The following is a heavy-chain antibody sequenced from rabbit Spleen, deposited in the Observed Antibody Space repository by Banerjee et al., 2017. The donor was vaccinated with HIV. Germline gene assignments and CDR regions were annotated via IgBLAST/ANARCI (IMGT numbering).Heavy chain of an antibody. V-gene: IGHV1S40*01. CDR1: GFSFSSGYD. D-gene: IGHD3-1*01. Sequence: QSLEESGGDLVKPGASLTLTCTASGFSFSSGYDMCWVRQAPGKGLEWIACIDAGTGKAVYASWATGRFPFSKTSSTSVTLEMPSLTVADTAAFFFGRAGECGYGSLDLWAPAPLVT. CDR3: GRAGECGYGSLDL. J-gene: IGHJ4*01. CDR2: IDAGTGKA.